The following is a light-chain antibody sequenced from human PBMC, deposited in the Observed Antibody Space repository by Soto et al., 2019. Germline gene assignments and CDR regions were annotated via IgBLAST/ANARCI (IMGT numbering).Light chain of an antibody. V-gene: IGKV1-8*01. Sequence: AIRMTQSPSSFSASTGDRVTITCRASQGISSYLAWYQQKPGKAPKLLIYAASTLQSGVPSRFSGSGSGTDFTLTISCLQSEDFETYYCQQYYSYPYTVGQGTKVDIK. CDR2: AAS. CDR1: QGISSY. CDR3: QQYYSYPYT. J-gene: IGKJ2*01.